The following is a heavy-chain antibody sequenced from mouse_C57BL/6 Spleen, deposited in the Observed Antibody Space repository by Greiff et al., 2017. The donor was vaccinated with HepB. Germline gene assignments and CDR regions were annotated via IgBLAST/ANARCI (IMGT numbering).Heavy chain of an antibody. CDR1: GYTFTDYN. J-gene: IGHJ1*03. CDR2: INPNNGGT. Sequence: VQLQQSGPELVKPGASVKIPCKASGYTFTDYNMDWVKQSHGKSLEWIGDINPNNGGTIYNQKFKGKATLTVDKSSSTAYMELRSLTSEDTAVYYCARDYYYGSSSWYFDVWGTGTTVTVSS. V-gene: IGHV1-18*01. CDR3: ARDYYYGSSSWYFDV. D-gene: IGHD1-1*01.